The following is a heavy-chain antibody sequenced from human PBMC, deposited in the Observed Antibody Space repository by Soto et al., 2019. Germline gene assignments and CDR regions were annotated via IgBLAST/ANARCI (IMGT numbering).Heavy chain of an antibody. CDR1: GGSISSYY. Sequence: SETLSLTCTVSGGSISSYYWSWIRQPPGKGLEWIGYIYYSGSTNYNPSLKSRVTISVDTSKNQFSLKLSSVTAADTAVYYCARHSAPTMVRGHFDYWGQGTLVTVSS. CDR2: IYYSGST. CDR3: ARHSAPTMVRGHFDY. V-gene: IGHV4-59*08. J-gene: IGHJ4*02. D-gene: IGHD3-10*01.